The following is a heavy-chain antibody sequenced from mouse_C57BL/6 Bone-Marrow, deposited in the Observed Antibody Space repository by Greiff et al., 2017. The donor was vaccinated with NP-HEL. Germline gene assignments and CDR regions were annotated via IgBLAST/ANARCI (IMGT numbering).Heavy chain of an antibody. D-gene: IGHD1-1*01. CDR2: IYPGDGDT. V-gene: IGHV1-80*01. Sequence: QVQLQQSGAELVKPGASVKISCKASGYAFSSYWMNWVKERPGKGLEWIGQIYPGDGDTTYNGKFKGKATLTADKSSSTAYMQVSSLTSEASAVYFCARGDYGSSRFGYAMDYWGQGTSVTVSS. J-gene: IGHJ4*01. CDR1: GYAFSSYW. CDR3: ARGDYGSSRFGYAMDY.